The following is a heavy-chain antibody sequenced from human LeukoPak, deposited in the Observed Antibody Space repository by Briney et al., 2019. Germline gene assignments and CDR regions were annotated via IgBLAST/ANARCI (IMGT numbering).Heavy chain of an antibody. J-gene: IGHJ4*02. CDR2: IHYSGRT. D-gene: IGHD2-15*01. CDR1: GGSISSGAYY. CDR3: ARADLGYCSGGSCYSRYYFDY. V-gene: IGHV4-31*03. Sequence: SQTLSLTCTVSGGSISSGAYYWSWIRQHPGKGLEWIGYIHYSGRTYYNPSLKSRVTISADTSKNQFSLKLSSVTAADTAVYYCARADLGYCSGGSCYSRYYFDYWGQGTMVTVSS.